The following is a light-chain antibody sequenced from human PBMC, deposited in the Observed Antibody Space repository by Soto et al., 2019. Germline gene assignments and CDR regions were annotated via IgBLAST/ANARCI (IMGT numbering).Light chain of an antibody. J-gene: IGLJ1*01. CDR3: SSFTTTSTYV. V-gene: IGLV2-14*01. CDR1: TTDVGGYNY. Sequence: QSALTQPASVSGSPGQSITISRTGTTTDVGGYNYVSWYQQHPGKAPKLLIYEVNNRPSGVSNRFSGSKSGNTASLTISGLQAEDEADYYCSSFTTTSTYVFGFGTKVTVL. CDR2: EVN.